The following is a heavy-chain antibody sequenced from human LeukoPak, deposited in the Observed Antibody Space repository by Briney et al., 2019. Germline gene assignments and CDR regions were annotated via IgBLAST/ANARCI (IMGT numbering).Heavy chain of an antibody. CDR2: ISSSSSYI. Sequence: KTGGSLRLSCAASGFTFSSYSMNWVRQAPGKGLKWVSSISSSSSYIYYADSVKGRFTISRDNAKNSLYLQMNSLRAEDTAVYYCASYYYGSGSSNWFDPWGQGTLVTVSS. V-gene: IGHV3-21*01. CDR1: GFTFSSYS. D-gene: IGHD3-10*01. J-gene: IGHJ5*02. CDR3: ASYYYGSGSSNWFDP.